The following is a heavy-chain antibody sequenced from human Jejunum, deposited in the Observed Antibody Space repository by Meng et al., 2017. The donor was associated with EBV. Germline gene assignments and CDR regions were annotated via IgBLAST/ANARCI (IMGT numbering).Heavy chain of an antibody. CDR2: VDPEDDET. V-gene: IGHV1-69-2*01. CDR3: TLEMATIRGVGY. Sequence: EVQLVQSGXEVKKXXXTVKIACKVSGYTFTDYFIHWVQQAPGKGLEWLGLVDPEDDETIYAEKFQGRVTITADTSTDTAYMELSSLRSEDTAVYYCTLEMATIRGVGYWGQGTLVTVSS. CDR1: GYTFTDYF. D-gene: IGHD5-24*01. J-gene: IGHJ4*02.